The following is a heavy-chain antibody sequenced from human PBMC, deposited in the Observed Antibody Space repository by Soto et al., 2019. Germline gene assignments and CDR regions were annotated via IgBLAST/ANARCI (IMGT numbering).Heavy chain of an antibody. J-gene: IGHJ4*02. CDR3: ARGAYSGSYLLD. CDR2: ISSSSSYI. V-gene: IGHV3-21*01. D-gene: IGHD1-26*01. CDR1: GFTFSSYS. Sequence: PVGSLRLSCAASGFTFSSYSMNWVRQAPGKGLEWVSSISSSSSYIYYADSVKGRFTISRDNAKNSLYLQMNSLRAEDTAVYYGARGAYSGSYLLDWGQGALVTVSS.